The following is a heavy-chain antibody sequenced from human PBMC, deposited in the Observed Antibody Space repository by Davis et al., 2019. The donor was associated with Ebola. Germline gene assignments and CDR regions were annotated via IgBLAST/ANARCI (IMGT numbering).Heavy chain of an antibody. CDR1: GFTFSSYA. CDR2: ISGSGGST. CDR3: AKDNSGWYFGWFDP. Sequence: PGGSLRLSCAASGFTFSSYAMSWVRQAPGKGLEWVSSISGSGGSTYYADSVRGRFTISRDNSKNTLYLQMNSLRAEDTAVYYCAKDNSGWYFGWFDPWGQGALVTVSS. V-gene: IGHV3-23*01. J-gene: IGHJ5*02. D-gene: IGHD6-19*01.